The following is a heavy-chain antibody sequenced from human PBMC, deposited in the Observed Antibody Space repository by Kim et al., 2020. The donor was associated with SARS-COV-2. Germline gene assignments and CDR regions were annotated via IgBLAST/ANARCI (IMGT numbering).Heavy chain of an antibody. J-gene: IGHJ6*02. V-gene: IGHV4-59*13. CDR1: GGSISSYY. CDR2: IYYSGST. CDR3: ARGVRYYDSLTGYDQYYYYGMDV. D-gene: IGHD3-9*01. Sequence: SETLSLTCTVSGGSISSYYWSWIRQPPGKGLEWIGYIYYSGSTNYNPSLKSRVTISVDTSKNQFSLKLSSVTAADTAVYYCARGVRYYDSLTGYDQYYYYGMDVWGQGTTVTVSS.